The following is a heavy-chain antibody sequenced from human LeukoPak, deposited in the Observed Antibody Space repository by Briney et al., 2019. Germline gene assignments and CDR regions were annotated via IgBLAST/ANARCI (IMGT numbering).Heavy chain of an antibody. J-gene: IGHJ3*02. V-gene: IGHV4-38-2*01. CDR1: GFTFSDYG. Sequence: GSLRLSCAASGFTFSDYGMNWVRQPPGKGLEWSGSIYYSGSTYYNPSPKSRVTISVYTSKNQCSLKLSSVTAADTAVSYCARVLRYYGAFDIWGQGTMVTVSS. CDR3: ARVLRYYGAFDI. CDR2: IYYSGST. D-gene: IGHD3-3*01.